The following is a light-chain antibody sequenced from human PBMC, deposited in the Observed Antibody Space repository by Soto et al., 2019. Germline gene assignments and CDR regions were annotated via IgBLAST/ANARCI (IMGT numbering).Light chain of an antibody. Sequence: QSALTQPPSASGSPGQSVTISCTGTGSDIGAYNYVSWYQQYPGKAPKLMIYEVTKRPSGVPDRISGSKSGNTASLTISGLQNEDEADYYCSSYAGSPWLFGGGTKLTVL. CDR2: EVT. V-gene: IGLV2-8*01. J-gene: IGLJ3*02. CDR1: GSDIGAYNY. CDR3: SSYAGSPWL.